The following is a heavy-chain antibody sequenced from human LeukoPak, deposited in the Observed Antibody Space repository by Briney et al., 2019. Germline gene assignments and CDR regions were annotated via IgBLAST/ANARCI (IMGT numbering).Heavy chain of an antibody. CDR3: AREGKRSAPSDFDY. Sequence: ASVKVSCKASGGTFSSYAISWVRQAPGQGLEWMGWINPNSGGTNYAQKFQGRVTMTRDTSISTAYMELSRLRSDDTAVYYCAREGKRSAPSDFDYWGQGTLVTVSS. J-gene: IGHJ4*02. D-gene: IGHD3-10*01. V-gene: IGHV1-2*02. CDR2: INPNSGGT. CDR1: GGTFSSYA.